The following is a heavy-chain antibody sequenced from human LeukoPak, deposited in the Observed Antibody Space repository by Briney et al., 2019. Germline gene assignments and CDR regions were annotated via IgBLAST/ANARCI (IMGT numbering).Heavy chain of an antibody. CDR2: IKRKTDGGTT. V-gene: IGHV3-15*01. J-gene: IGHJ4*02. Sequence: PGGSLRLACAASGFTFSNAWVGSVRQAPGKGLEWVGRIKRKTDGGTTDYAETVKGRFTISRDDSKNTLYLQMNSLKTEDTAVYYCTTDLHVLRFWEWLEKKDHWGQGTLVTVSS. D-gene: IGHD3-3*01. CDR1: GFTFSNAW. CDR3: TTDLHVLRFWEWLEKKDH.